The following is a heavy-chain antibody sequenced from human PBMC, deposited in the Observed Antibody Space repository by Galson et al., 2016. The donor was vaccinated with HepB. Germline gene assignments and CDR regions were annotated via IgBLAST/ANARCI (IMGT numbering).Heavy chain of an antibody. CDR1: GFTFSNAW. V-gene: IGHV3-23*01. CDR2: ISGSGDTT. D-gene: IGHD6-13*01. Sequence: SLRLSCAASGFTFSNAWMSWVRQAPGKGLEWVSAISGSGDTTYYADSVKGRFSISRDNSKNTLYLQMSSLTAEDTAVYYCAKWSDAAATYWGQGALVTVSS. CDR3: AKWSDAAATY. J-gene: IGHJ4*02.